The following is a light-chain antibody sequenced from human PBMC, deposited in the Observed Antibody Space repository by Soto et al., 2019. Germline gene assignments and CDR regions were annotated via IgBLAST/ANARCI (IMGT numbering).Light chain of an antibody. CDR1: QSVSGW. J-gene: IGKJ5*01. V-gene: IGKV1-5*01. Sequence: DVQVTQSPSTLSASVVDRFTITCLTSQSVSGWLAWYQQKPGKAPKLLLYEASSLESGVPSRFSGSGSGTEFTLTISSLQPEDFATYYCQQSYSTLITFGQGTRLEIK. CDR2: EAS. CDR3: QQSYSTLIT.